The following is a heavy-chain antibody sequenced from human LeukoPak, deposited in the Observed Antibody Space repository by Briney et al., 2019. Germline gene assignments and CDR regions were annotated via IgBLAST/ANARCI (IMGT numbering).Heavy chain of an antibody. CDR3: AKALNDYDRAYVM. D-gene: IGHD3-22*01. J-gene: IGHJ3*02. CDR2: ISYDGSNK. CDR1: GFSFSSYG. V-gene: IGHV3-30*18. Sequence: GRSLRLSCAASGFSFSSYGMHWVRQAQGKGLEWVAVISYDGSNKYYADSVMGRFTISRDNSKNTLHMQMNTLRAEDTAMYYCAKALNDYDRAYVMWGERKVVTVSS.